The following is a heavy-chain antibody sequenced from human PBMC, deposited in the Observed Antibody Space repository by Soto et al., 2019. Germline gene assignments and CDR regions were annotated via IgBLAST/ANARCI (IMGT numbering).Heavy chain of an antibody. Sequence: GASVKVSCKASGYTFIDYYMHWVRQAPGQGFEWMVSISPRSRGTNYAQKFQGRVTMTWGTSISTAYMELSRLRSDDTAVYYCARYPGGYSYGLAAFYYCGQGSLVTVSS. D-gene: IGHD5-18*01. J-gene: IGHJ4*02. CDR2: ISPRSRGT. CDR1: GYTFIDYY. V-gene: IGHV1-2*02. CDR3: ARYPGGYSYGLAAFYY.